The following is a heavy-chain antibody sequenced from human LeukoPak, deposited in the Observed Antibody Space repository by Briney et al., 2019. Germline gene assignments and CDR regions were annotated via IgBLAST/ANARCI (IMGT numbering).Heavy chain of an antibody. D-gene: IGHD5-18*01. Sequence: GGFLRLSCAASGITVSCKYMSWVRQAPGKGLEWVSVMQSGGSTYYADSVKGRFTISRDNSKNTLYLQMNSLRAEDTAVYYCARQVDPALVADYYYYGMGVWGQGTTVTVSS. CDR1: GITVSCKY. J-gene: IGHJ6*02. CDR2: MQSGGST. V-gene: IGHV3-53*01. CDR3: ARQVDPALVADYYYYGMGV.